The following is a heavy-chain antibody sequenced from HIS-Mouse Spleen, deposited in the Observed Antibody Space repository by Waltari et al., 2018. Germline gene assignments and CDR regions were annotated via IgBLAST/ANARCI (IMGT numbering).Heavy chain of an antibody. V-gene: IGHV4-39*07. J-gene: IGHJ2*01. D-gene: IGHD6-13*01. CDR2: IYYSGGT. CDR3: AREIPYSSSWYDWYFDL. Sequence: QLQLQESGPGLVKPSETLSLTCPVSGGSISSSSYYWGWIRQPPGKGLGWIGSIYYSGGTYYHPSLKSRVTISVDTSKNQFALKLSSVTAADTAVYYCAREIPYSSSWYDWYFDLWGRGTLVTVSS. CDR1: GGSISSSSYY.